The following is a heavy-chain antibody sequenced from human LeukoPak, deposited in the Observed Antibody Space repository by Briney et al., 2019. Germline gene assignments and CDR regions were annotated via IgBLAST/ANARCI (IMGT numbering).Heavy chain of an antibody. CDR1: GFTFSSYA. Sequence: GGSLRLSCAASGFTFSSYAMSWVRQAPGKGLEWVSAISGSGGSTYYADSVKGRFTISRDNSKNTLYLQMNSLRAEDTAVYYCAKDRGYCSITSCPHHYFDYWGQGTLVTVSS. D-gene: IGHD2-2*01. CDR3: AKDRGYCSITSCPHHYFDY. V-gene: IGHV3-23*01. CDR2: ISGSGGST. J-gene: IGHJ4*02.